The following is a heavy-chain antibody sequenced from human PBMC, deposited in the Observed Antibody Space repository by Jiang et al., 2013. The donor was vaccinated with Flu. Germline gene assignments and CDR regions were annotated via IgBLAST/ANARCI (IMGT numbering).Heavy chain of an antibody. Sequence: GAEVKKPGSSVKVSCKASGGTFSSSSINWVRQAPGQGLEWMGGIIPIFGTSNYAQKFQGRVTITADKSTSTAYMELRNLRSEDTAFYYCASFRGRLGELSLEDYYYGMDVWGQGTTVTVSS. CDR2: IIPIFGTS. CDR1: GGTFSSSS. V-gene: IGHV1-69*06. D-gene: IGHD3-16*02. CDR3: ASFRGRLGELSLEDYYYGMDV. J-gene: IGHJ6*02.